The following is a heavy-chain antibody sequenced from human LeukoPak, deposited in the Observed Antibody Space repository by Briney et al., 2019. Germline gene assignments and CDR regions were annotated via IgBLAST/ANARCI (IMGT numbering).Heavy chain of an antibody. CDR3: ARHVSSDLRIVVVTSDWYFDR. CDR1: GVSISSSRFY. CDR2: IYYSGST. J-gene: IGHJ2*01. V-gene: IGHV4-39*01. Sequence: PSETLSLTCIVSGVSISSSRFYWGWIRQPPGKGLEWIGTIYYSGSTYYNPSLKSRVTISADTSKNQFSLNLSSVTAADTGVYYCARHVSSDLRIVVVTSDWYFDRWGRGTLVTVSS. D-gene: IGHD2-21*02.